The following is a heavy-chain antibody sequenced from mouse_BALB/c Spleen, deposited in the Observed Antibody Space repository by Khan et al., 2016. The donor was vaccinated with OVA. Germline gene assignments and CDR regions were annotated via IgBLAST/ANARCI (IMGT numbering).Heavy chain of an antibody. CDR1: GYSFTNYG. V-gene: IGHV9-3-1*01. CDR3: ARPPDVSYTLDH. Sequence: QIQLVQSGPELKKPGETVKISCKASGYSFTNYGMNWVKQSPGKALKWMGWINTYTGKPTYADDFKGRFAFSLEPSASTAYLQINNLKNDDTATDFCARPPDVSYTLDHWGQGTSVTVAS. J-gene: IGHJ4*01. CDR2: INTYTGKP.